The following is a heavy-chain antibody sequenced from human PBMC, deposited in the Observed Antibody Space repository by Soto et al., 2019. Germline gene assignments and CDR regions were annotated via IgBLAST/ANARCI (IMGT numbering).Heavy chain of an antibody. CDR2: FYYSGST. V-gene: IGHV4-39*07. J-gene: IGHJ4*02. CDR1: SGSISRSGYY. CDR3: ARRYGYSFDY. D-gene: IGHD1-1*01. Sequence: SETLSLTCTVSSGSISRSGYYWGWIRQPPGKGMEWIGSFYYSGSTNYNPSLKSRVTISVDTSKNQFSLKLSSVTAADTAVYYCARRYGYSFDYWGQGTLVTVSS.